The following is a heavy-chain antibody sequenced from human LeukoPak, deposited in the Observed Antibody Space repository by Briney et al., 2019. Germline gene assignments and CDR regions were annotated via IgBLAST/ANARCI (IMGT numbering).Heavy chain of an antibody. Sequence: SQTISLTCVLCGVLPSIISAAWNWIRQSGSRGLEWLGWTYYRHKWHNDYAASVKSRITIKPDTPTNKFSLQLKSVNSEDTAVYYCARVVDVGPTYYDYWGQGTLVTVSS. V-gene: IGHV6-1*01. CDR3: ARVVDVGPTYYDY. D-gene: IGHD1-26*01. J-gene: IGHJ4*02. CDR2: TYYRHKWHN. CDR1: GVLPSIISAA.